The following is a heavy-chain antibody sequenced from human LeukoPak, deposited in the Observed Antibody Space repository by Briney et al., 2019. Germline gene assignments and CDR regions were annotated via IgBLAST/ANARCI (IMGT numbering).Heavy chain of an antibody. CDR1: GYTFTGYY. Sequence: ASVKVSCKASGYTFTGYYMHWVRQAPGQGLEWMGWINPNSGGTNYAQKFQGRVTMTRGTSISTAYMELSRLRSDDTAVYYCARYGTPVPAAAAYWYYYYMDVWGKGTTVTVSS. CDR2: INPNSGGT. CDR3: ARYGTPVPAAAAYWYYYYMDV. D-gene: IGHD2-2*01. V-gene: IGHV1-2*02. J-gene: IGHJ6*03.